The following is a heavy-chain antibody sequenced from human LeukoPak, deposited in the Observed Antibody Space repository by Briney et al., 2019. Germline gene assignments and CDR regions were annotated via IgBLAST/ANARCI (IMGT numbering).Heavy chain of an antibody. CDR1: GFTFSSYS. J-gene: IGHJ4*02. CDR3: ARDSHSYGYLDY. D-gene: IGHD5-18*01. Sequence: KPGGSLRLSCAASGFTFSSYSMNWVHQAPGRGLEWVSSISSSSSYRYYADSVKGRFTISRDNAKNSLYLQMNSLRAEDTAVYYCARDSHSYGYLDYWGQGTLVTVSS. CDR2: ISSSSSYR. V-gene: IGHV3-21*01.